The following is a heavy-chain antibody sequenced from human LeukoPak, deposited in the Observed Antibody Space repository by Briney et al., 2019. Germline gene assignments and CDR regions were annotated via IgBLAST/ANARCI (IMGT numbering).Heavy chain of an antibody. CDR2: IRYDGSNK. CDR1: GFTFSSYG. Sequence: PGGSLRLSCAASGFTFSSYGMHWVRQAPGKGLEWVAFIRYDGSNKYYADSVKGRFTISRDNSKNTLYLQMNSLRAEDTAVYYCAKSVGSTGRYYYYMDVWGKGTTVTVSS. V-gene: IGHV3-30*02. J-gene: IGHJ6*03. D-gene: IGHD1-26*01. CDR3: AKSVGSTGRYYYYMDV.